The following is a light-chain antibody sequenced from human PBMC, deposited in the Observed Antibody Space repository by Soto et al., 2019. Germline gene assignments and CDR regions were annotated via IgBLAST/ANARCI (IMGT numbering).Light chain of an antibody. CDR1: QSVSSSY. CDR2: GAS. Sequence: ERVLTPPRVAPSLHPGARATLSYSASQSVSSSYLAWYQQKPGQAPRLLISGASTRATGIPDGFSGSGSGIDFTLTISSLEPEDFAVYYCHQDGRAPQITFGQGTRLAIK. V-gene: IGKV3-20*01. J-gene: IGKJ5*01. CDR3: HQDGRAPQIT.